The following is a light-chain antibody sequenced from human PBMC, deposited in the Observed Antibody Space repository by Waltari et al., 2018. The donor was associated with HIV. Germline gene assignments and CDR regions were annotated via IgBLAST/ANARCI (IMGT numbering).Light chain of an antibody. J-gene: IGKJ2*01. CDR3: QQSYSAPYT. Sequence: DIQMAQSPSSLSASVVDTVTITCRTSQSISTSLNWYQQKPGKAPKLLIYVSYNLQTGVSSRFTGSGSGTVFTLTISSLQPDDIGTYYCQQSYSAPYTFGQGTKLEIK. CDR2: VSY. V-gene: IGKV1-39*01. CDR1: QSISTS.